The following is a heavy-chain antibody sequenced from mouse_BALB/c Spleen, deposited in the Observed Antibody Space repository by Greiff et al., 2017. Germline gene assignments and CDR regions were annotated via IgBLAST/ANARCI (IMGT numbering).Heavy chain of an antibody. J-gene: IGHJ4*01. CDR3: ARYRYDDYCAMDY. D-gene: IGHD2-14*01. CDR2: ISCYNGAT. CDR1: GYSFTGYY. Sequence: LVKTGASVKISCKASGYSFTGYYMHWVKQSHGKSLEWIGYISCYNGATSYNQKFKGKATFTLDTSSSTAYMQFNSLTSEDSAVYYCARYRYDDYCAMDYWGQGTSVTVSS. V-gene: IGHV1S34*01.